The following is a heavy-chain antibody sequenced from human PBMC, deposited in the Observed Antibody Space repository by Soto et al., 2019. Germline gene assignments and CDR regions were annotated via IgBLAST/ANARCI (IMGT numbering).Heavy chain of an antibody. J-gene: IGHJ3*01. CDR3: ATPVSSGYQAFEV. CDR1: GGSIISSSYY. CDR2: IYSSGST. V-gene: IGHV4-39*01. D-gene: IGHD3-22*01. Sequence: SETLSLTCTVSGGSIISSSYYWGWIRQPPGKGLEWIGSIYSSGSTYYNPSLKSRVTISVDTSKNQFSLKLSSVTAADTAVHYCATPVSSGYQAFEVWGQGTMVTVSS.